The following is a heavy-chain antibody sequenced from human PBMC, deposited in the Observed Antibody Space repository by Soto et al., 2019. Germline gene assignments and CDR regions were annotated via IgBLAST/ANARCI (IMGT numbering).Heavy chain of an antibody. CDR1: GFTCSGYA. V-gene: IGHV3-23*01. CDR3: ANSYRWSVYYYSPCDN. CDR2: ISGRGGST. D-gene: IGHD3-3*01. J-gene: IGHJ4*02. Sequence: PGGSPRLSCAASGFTCSGYAMSCVRQAPGEGLEWVSAISGRGGSTYYADSAKGRFTISRDNSKSTLYVHMNSLRAEDTAVYYCANSYRWSVYYYSPCDNRGQRILVTVSS.